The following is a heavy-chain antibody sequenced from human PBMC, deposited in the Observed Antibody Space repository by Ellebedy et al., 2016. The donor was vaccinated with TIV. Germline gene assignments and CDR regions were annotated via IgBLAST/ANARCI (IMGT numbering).Heavy chain of an antibody. CDR1: GFPFINSV. CDR3: ALSHRPPTPFDP. CDR2: IVIGSGDT. V-gene: IGHV1-58*02. Sequence: SVKVSXKASGFPFINSVIQWVRQARGQRLEWIGWIVIGSGDTKFAQIFQERVTMTRDMSTDSAFMELSGLTSEDTAVYYCALSHRPPTPFDPWGQGTLVTVSS. J-gene: IGHJ5*02. D-gene: IGHD1-14*01.